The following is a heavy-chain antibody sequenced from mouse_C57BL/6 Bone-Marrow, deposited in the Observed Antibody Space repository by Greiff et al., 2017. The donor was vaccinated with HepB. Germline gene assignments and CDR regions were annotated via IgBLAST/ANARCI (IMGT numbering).Heavy chain of an antibody. D-gene: IGHD1-1*01. Sequence: VQLQESGPGLVKPSQSLSLTCSVTGYSITSGYYWNWIRQFPGNKLEWMGYISYDGSNNYNPSLKNRISITRDTSKNQFFLKLNSVTTEDTATYYCAREKGYYYGYWGQGTTLTVSS. V-gene: IGHV3-6*01. J-gene: IGHJ2*01. CDR3: AREKGYYYGY. CDR2: ISYDGSN. CDR1: GYSITSGYY.